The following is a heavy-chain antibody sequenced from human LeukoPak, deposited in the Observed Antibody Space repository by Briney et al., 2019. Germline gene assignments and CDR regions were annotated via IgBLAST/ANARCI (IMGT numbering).Heavy chain of an antibody. V-gene: IGHV1-2*02. Sequence: ASVKVSCKASGYTFTGYYMHWVRQAPGQGLEWMGWINPNSGGTNYAQKFQGRVTMTRDTSISTAYMELSRLSSDDTAVYYCARVSPDYDFWSGHKENFDYWGQGTLVTVSS. D-gene: IGHD3-3*01. CDR3: ARVSPDYDFWSGHKENFDY. CDR2: INPNSGGT. J-gene: IGHJ4*02. CDR1: GYTFTGYY.